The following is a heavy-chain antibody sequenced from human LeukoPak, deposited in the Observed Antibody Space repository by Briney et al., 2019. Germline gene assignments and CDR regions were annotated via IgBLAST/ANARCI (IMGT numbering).Heavy chain of an antibody. CDR1: GGSISSSSYY. D-gene: IGHD3-22*01. Sequence: SETLSLTCTVSGGSISSSSYYWGWIRQPPGKGLEWIGSIYYSGSTYYNPSLKSRVTISVDTSKNQFSLKLSSVTAADTAVYYCASHHSSGYYFTVSLDYWGQGTLVTVSS. J-gene: IGHJ4*02. CDR3: ASHHSSGYYFTVSLDY. V-gene: IGHV4-39*01. CDR2: IYYSGST.